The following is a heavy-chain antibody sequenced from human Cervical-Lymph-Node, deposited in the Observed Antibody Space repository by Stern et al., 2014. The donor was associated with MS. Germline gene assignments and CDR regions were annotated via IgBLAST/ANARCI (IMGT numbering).Heavy chain of an antibody. Sequence: EMQLLESGGGLVQPGGSLRLSCAASGFTFSSYAMSWVRQAPGKGLEWVSAISGSGGSTYYADSVKGRFTISRDNSKNTLYLQMNSLRAEDTAVYYCAKYFHMTTVTTFITECFDYWGQGTLVTVSS. CDR3: AKYFHMTTVTTFITECFDY. D-gene: IGHD4-17*01. CDR2: ISGSGGST. V-gene: IGHV3-23*01. CDR1: GFTFSSYA. J-gene: IGHJ4*02.